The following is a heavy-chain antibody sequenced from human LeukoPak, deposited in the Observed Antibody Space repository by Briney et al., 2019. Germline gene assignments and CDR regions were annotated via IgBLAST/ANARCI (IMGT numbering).Heavy chain of an antibody. V-gene: IGHV4-4*09. CDR1: GGSVSRYY. CDR3: AGGPAWAGTVFDF. CDR2: IYTSGRT. D-gene: IGHD6-19*01. Sequence: PSETLSLTCTVSGGSVSRYYWSWIRQSPGKGLEWIGYIYTSGRTDYNPSLKSRVTILVDTSKSQVLLILRSVTAADTAVYHCAGGPAWAGTVFDFWSQGSLVTVSS. J-gene: IGHJ4*02.